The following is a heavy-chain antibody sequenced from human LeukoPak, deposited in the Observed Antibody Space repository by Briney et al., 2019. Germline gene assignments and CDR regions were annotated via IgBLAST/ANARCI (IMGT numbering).Heavy chain of an antibody. V-gene: IGHV3-48*03. CDR3: AKDKYCSGGSCRYYFDY. CDR2: ISSSGSTI. Sequence: GGSLRLSCAASGFTFSSYEMNWVRQAPGKGLEWVSYISSSGSTIYYADSVKGRFTISRDISKNTLYLQMNSLRAEDTAVYYCAKDKYCSGGSCRYYFDYWGQGTLVTVSS. D-gene: IGHD2-15*01. J-gene: IGHJ4*02. CDR1: GFTFSSYE.